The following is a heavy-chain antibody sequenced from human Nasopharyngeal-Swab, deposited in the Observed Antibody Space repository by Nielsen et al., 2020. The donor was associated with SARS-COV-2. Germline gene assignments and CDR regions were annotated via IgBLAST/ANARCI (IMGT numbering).Heavy chain of an antibody. CDR1: GFSLSSYW. Sequence: GESLKISCAASGFSLSSYWMHWVRQAPGKGLSWVSRINPDGNTINYADSVKGRFTISRDTAKNTLYLQMSSLRVEDTAVYYCTRYTFGPTDSWGQGTLVTVSS. V-gene: IGHV3-74*01. D-gene: IGHD2/OR15-2a*01. CDR3: TRYTFGPTDS. CDR2: INPDGNTI. J-gene: IGHJ4*02.